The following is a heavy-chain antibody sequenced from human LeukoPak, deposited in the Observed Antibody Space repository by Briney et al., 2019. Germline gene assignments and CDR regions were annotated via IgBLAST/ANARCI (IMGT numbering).Heavy chain of an antibody. V-gene: IGHV3-21*01. Sequence: GGSLRLSCAASGFTFSSYSMNWVRQAPGKGLEWVSSISSSSSYIYYEDSMKGRFTISRDNVKNSLYLQMNSVRAEYTAVYYCAGDLYGDKDYWGQGTLVTVSS. CDR1: GFTFSSYS. D-gene: IGHD4-17*01. CDR2: ISSSSSYI. CDR3: AGDLYGDKDY. J-gene: IGHJ4*02.